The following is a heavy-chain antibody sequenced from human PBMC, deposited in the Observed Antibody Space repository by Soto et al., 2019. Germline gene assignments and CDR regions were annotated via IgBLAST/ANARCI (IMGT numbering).Heavy chain of an antibody. CDR3: ARMFHCSGGTCPFDY. V-gene: IGHV2-70*04. CDR2: IDWDDDK. J-gene: IGHJ4*02. D-gene: IGHD2-15*01. CDR1: GFSLSASGMR. Sequence: GSGPTLVNPTRTLTLTCTLSGFSLSASGMRVSWIRQPPGKALEWLARIDWDDDKFYNTSLRTRLTISKDSSKNQVVLTMTNMDPVDTAPYYCARMFHCSGGTCPFDYWGQGALVTVSS.